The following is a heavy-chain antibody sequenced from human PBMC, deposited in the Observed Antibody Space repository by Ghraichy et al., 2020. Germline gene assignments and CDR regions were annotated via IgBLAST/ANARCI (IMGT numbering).Heavy chain of an antibody. J-gene: IGHJ3*02. CDR1: GFTFSSYA. D-gene: IGHD4-23*01. V-gene: IGHV3-23*01. CDR2: ISGSGGST. CDR3: AKETTMLIEQSDAFDI. Sequence: GGSLRLSCAASGFTFSSYAMSWVRQAPGKGLEWVSAISGSGGSTYYADSVKGRFTISRDNSKNTLYLQMNSLRAEDTAVYYCAKETTMLIEQSDAFDIWGQGTMVTVSS.